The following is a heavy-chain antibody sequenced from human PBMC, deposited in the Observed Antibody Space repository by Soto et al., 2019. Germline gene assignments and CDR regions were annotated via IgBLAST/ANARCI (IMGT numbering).Heavy chain of an antibody. CDR2: INPSGGST. J-gene: IGHJ4*02. CDR1: GYTFTSYY. CDR3: ARDLGGVDPLGY. D-gene: IGHD3-16*01. V-gene: IGHV1-46*01. Sequence: QVQLVQSGAEVKKPGASVKVSCKASGYTFTSYYMHWVRQAPGQGLEWMGIINPSGGSTSYAQKFQGRVTMTRDTSTSTVYMELSSLRSEDTAVYYCARDLGGVDPLGYWGQGTLVTGSS.